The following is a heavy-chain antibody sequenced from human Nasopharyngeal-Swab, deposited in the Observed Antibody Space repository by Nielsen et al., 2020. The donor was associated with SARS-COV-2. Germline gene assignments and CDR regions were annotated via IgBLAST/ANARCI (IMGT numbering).Heavy chain of an antibody. Sequence: SEKLYLTCTVTGGSISSYYWIWIRQPPGKGEEWFGDIYYSGRTNYNPSLKSRVTISVDTSKNQFSLKMSSVTAADTAVYYCAREGRITMVRGVITKTNWFDPWGQGTLVTVSS. CDR3: AREGRITMVRGVITKTNWFDP. CDR1: GGSISSYY. J-gene: IGHJ5*02. V-gene: IGHV4-59*01. CDR2: IYYSGRT. D-gene: IGHD3-10*01.